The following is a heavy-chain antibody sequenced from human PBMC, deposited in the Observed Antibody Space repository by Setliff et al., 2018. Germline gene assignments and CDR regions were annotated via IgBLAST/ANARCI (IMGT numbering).Heavy chain of an antibody. V-gene: IGHV3-11*04. Sequence: PGGSLRLSCAASGFTFSDYYMSWIRQAPGKGLEWVSYITSSGTTTFYTDSVKGRFAISRDNAKNTLYLQMNSLRAEDTGVYYCARDLSGRSDSWGQGTLVTVSS. CDR1: GFTFSDYY. D-gene: IGHD3-3*01. J-gene: IGHJ4*02. CDR3: ARDLSGRSDS. CDR2: ITSSGTTT.